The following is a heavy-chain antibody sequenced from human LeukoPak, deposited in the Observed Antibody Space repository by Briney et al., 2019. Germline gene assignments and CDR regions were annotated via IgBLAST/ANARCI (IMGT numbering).Heavy chain of an antibody. J-gene: IGHJ6*02. CDR2: IYYSGST. Sequence: SETLSLTCTVSGGSISSGDYYWSWIRQPPGKGLEWIGYIYYSGSTYYNPSLKSRVTISVDTSKNQFSLKLSSVTAADTAVCYCARAPSLEWLSYSQYYYGMDVWGQGTTVTVSS. V-gene: IGHV4-30-4*01. D-gene: IGHD3-3*01. CDR3: ARAPSLEWLSYSQYYYGMDV. CDR1: GGSISSGDYY.